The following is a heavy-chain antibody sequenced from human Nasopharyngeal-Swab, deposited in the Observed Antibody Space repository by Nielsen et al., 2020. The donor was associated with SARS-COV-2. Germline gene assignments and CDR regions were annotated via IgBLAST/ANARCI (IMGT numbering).Heavy chain of an antibody. J-gene: IGHJ4*02. CDR3: AKRGAFLEILTGYPPIDY. V-gene: IGHV3-30*18. D-gene: IGHD3-9*01. CDR2: ISYEGSLK. CDR1: GFTLNNHG. Sequence: EGSLRLSCAASGFTLNNHGMHWVRQAPGRGLEWVAVISYEGSLKNYADSVKGRFTISRDNSKSTLYLQMNRLRVEDTAVYYCAKRGAFLEILTGYPPIDYWGVGTLVIVSS.